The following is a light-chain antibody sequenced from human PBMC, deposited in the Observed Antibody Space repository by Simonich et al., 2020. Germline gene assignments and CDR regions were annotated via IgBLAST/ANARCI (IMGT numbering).Light chain of an antibody. Sequence: AIQLTQSPSSLSASVGNRVPIPCRASQGISSALAWYQQKPGKAPKLLIYDAASLESGVPSRFSGSGSGTDFTLTISSLQPEDFATYYCQQFNSYPLTFGGGTKVEIK. CDR2: DAA. V-gene: IGKV1-13*02. CDR1: QGISSA. J-gene: IGKJ4*01. CDR3: QQFNSYPLT.